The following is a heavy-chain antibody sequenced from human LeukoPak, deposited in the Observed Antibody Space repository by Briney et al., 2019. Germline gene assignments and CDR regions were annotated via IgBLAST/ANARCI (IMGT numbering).Heavy chain of an antibody. CDR3: ARSGLSRFGF. CDR2: FSGSGGST. Sequence: GGSLRLSCAASGFTFSTFAMSWVRQAPGKGLQWVSAFSGSGGSTYYADSVKGRFTISRDNSRNTLYLQMNSLRAEDTAVYYCARSGLSRFGFWGQGTLVTVSS. D-gene: IGHD2/OR15-2a*01. J-gene: IGHJ4*02. V-gene: IGHV3-23*01. CDR1: GFTFSTFA.